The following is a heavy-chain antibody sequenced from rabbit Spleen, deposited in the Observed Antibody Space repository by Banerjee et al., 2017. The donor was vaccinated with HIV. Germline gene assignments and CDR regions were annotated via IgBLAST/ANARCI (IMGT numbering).Heavy chain of an antibody. CDR3: ARDLAGVIGWNFSL. J-gene: IGHJ4*01. V-gene: IGHV1S45*01. CDR1: GIDFSSGYD. Sequence: QEQLVESGGGLVQPEGSLTLTCKASGIDFSSGYDMCWVRQAPGKGLEWIGCIYIGDGHTYYATWAKGRSTIPKTSSTTVTLQMTSLTAADAATYFWARDLAGVIGWNFSLWGQGTLVTVS. D-gene: IGHD4-1*01. CDR2: IYIGDGHT.